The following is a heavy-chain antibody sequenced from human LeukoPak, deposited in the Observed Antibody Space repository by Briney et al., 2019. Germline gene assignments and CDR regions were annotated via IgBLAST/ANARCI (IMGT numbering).Heavy chain of an antibody. Sequence: ASVKVSCKASGGTFSSYAISWVRQAPGQGLEWMGRIIPILGIANYAQKFQGRVTITADKSTSTAYMELSSLRSEDTAVYYCARDRSGDIVVVPAATYYYGMDVWGQGTTVTVSS. CDR1: GGTFSSYA. CDR2: IIPILGIA. V-gene: IGHV1-69*04. CDR3: ARDRSGDIVVVPAATYYYGMDV. J-gene: IGHJ6*02. D-gene: IGHD2-2*01.